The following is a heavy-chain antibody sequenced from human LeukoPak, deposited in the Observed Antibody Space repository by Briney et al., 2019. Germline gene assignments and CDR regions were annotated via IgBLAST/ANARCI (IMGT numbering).Heavy chain of an antibody. J-gene: IGHJ6*04. Sequence: SETLSLTCTVSGGSISSYYWTWIRQPPGGGLEWIGYIYYSGSSTYYNPSLNSRVTISVDTSKNQFSLKLSSVTAADTAVYYCARNDYWVPMDVWGKGTTVTVSS. CDR2: IYYSGSST. V-gene: IGHV4-59*12. D-gene: IGHD4/OR15-4a*01. CDR3: ARNDYWVPMDV. CDR1: GGSISSYY.